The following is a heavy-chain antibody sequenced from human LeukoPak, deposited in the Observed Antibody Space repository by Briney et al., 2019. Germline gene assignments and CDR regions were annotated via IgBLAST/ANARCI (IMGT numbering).Heavy chain of an antibody. J-gene: IGHJ4*02. Sequence: PRGSLRLSCAASGFTFSNAWMSWVRQAPGKGLEWVGRIKSKTDGGTTDYAAPVKGRFTISRDDSKNTLYLQMNSLKTEDTAVYYCTTDLRWELQFFDYWGQGTLVTVSS. CDR3: TTDLRWELQFFDY. V-gene: IGHV3-15*01. CDR1: GFTFSNAW. CDR2: IKSKTDGGTT. D-gene: IGHD1-26*01.